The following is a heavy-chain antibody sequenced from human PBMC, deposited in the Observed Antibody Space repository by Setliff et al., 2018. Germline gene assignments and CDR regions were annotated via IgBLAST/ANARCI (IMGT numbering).Heavy chain of an antibody. V-gene: IGHV3-7*03. CDR3: AKNGFGVVALGVNNWFDP. J-gene: IGHJ5*02. D-gene: IGHD3-10*01. Sequence: GGSLRLSCAASGFTFSSYWMSWVRQAPGKGLGWVANIKQDGSEKYYVDSVKGRFTISRDNAKNSLYLQMNSLRAEDTAVYYCAKNGFGVVALGVNNWFDPWGQGTLVTVSS. CDR2: IKQDGSEK. CDR1: GFTFSSYW.